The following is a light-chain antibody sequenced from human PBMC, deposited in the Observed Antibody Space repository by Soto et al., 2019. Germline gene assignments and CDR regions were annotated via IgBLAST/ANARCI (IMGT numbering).Light chain of an antibody. CDR1: SSDVGGYNY. Sequence: QSVLTQPASVSGSPGQSITISCTGTSSDVGGYNYVSWYQQHPGKAPKLMIYDVSNRPSGVSNRFSGSKSGNTASLTISGLQAEDEADYYCSSYTSSSTHHFGTGTKVTVL. CDR2: DVS. CDR3: SSYTSSSTHH. J-gene: IGLJ1*01. V-gene: IGLV2-14*01.